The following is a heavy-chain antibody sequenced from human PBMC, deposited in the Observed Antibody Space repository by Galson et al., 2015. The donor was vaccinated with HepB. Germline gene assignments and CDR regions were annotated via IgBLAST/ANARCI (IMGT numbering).Heavy chain of an antibody. Sequence: SVKVSCKASGYTFTSYYMHWVRQAPGQGLEWMGIINPSGGSTSYAQRFQGRVTMTRDTSTSTVYMELSSLRSEDTAVYYCARDGSYDSSGYYPHDYWGQGTLVTVSS. J-gene: IGHJ4*02. CDR3: ARDGSYDSSGYYPHDY. D-gene: IGHD3-22*01. V-gene: IGHV1-46*03. CDR2: INPSGGST. CDR1: GYTFTSYY.